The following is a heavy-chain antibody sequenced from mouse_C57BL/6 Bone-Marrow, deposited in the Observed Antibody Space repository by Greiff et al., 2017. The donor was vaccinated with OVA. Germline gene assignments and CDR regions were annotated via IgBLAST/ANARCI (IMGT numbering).Heavy chain of an antibody. CDR2: IDPSDSYT. D-gene: IGHD1-1*01. CDR3: ASPYYYGSSYGWYFDV. CDR1: GYTFTSYW. Sequence: QVQLQQPGAELVKPGASVKLSCKASGYTFTSYWMQWVKQRPGQGLEWIGEIDPSDSYTNYNQKFKGKATLTVDTSSSTAYMQLSSLTSEDSAVYYCASPYYYGSSYGWYFDVWGTGTTVTVSS. V-gene: IGHV1-50*01. J-gene: IGHJ1*03.